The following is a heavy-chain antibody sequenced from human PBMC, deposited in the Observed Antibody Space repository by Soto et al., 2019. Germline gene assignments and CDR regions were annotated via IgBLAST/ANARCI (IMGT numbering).Heavy chain of an antibody. V-gene: IGHV3-23*01. CDR1: GFTFTNYA. CDR3: AKDSRVYCTSTSCYTEPYYFYGMDV. J-gene: IGHJ6*02. CDR2: ISGSGTGT. Sequence: PGGSLRLSCAASGFTFTNYAMTWVRQAPGKGPEWVSAISGSGTGTYYADSVEGRFTISRDNSKNTLYLQLDSLRAEDTAAYYCAKDSRVYCTSTSCYTEPYYFYGMDVWGQGXTVTVSS. D-gene: IGHD2-2*02.